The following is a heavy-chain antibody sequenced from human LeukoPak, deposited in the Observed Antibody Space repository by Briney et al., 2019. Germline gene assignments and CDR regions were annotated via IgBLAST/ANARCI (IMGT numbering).Heavy chain of an antibody. CDR1: GGSISSYY. CDR3: ARSRGRNSYYDFWSGYSDYYYGMDV. V-gene: IGHV4-59*01. J-gene: IGHJ6*02. CDR2: IHYSESI. D-gene: IGHD3-3*01. Sequence: SETLSLTCTISGGSISSYYWSWIRQPPGKGLEWIGYIHYSESINYNPSLKSRVTISVDTSKNRFSLKLSSVTAADTAVYYCARSRGRNSYYDFWSGYSDYYYGMDVWGQGTTVTVSS.